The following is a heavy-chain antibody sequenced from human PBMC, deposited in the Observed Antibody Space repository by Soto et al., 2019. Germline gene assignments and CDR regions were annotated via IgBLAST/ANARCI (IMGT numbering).Heavy chain of an antibody. CDR1: GGSITSRSSY. Sequence: SETLSLTCSVSGGSITSRSSYWAWIRQPPGKGLEWIGTFFSGSTFSNPSLRSRVTISKDTSRNQFSLKLTSVAATDTAMYYCATTRGLAVGGSFSYWGQGALVTVSS. CDR2: FFSGST. J-gene: IGHJ4*02. D-gene: IGHD6-13*01. V-gene: IGHV4-39*01. CDR3: ATTRGLAVGGSFSY.